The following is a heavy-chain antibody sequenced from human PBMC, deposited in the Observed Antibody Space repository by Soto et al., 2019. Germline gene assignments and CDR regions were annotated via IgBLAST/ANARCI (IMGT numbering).Heavy chain of an antibody. D-gene: IGHD6-6*01. CDR2: ISSSSSTI. Sequence: EVQLVESGGGLVQPGVSLSLSCAAPGFTFSSYSMNWVRQAPGTGLEWVSYISSSSSTIYYADSVKGRFTISRDNAKNSLYLQMNSLRAEDTGVYYCAGGDEYSSFSHWGQGTLVMVSS. CDR1: GFTFSSYS. CDR3: AGGDEYSSFSH. V-gene: IGHV3-48*01. J-gene: IGHJ4*02.